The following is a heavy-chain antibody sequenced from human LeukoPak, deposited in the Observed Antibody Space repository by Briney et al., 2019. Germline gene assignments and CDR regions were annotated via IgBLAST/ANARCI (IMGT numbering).Heavy chain of an antibody. Sequence: QSGGSLRLSCAASGFTFSSYAMHWVRQAPGKGLEWVAVISYDGSNKYYADSVKGRFTISRDNSKNTLYLQMNSLRAEDTAVYYCAREPEVGATFFDYWGQGTLVTVSS. CDR1: GFTFSSYA. D-gene: IGHD1-26*01. J-gene: IGHJ4*02. CDR3: AREPEVGATFFDY. V-gene: IGHV3-30*04. CDR2: ISYDGSNK.